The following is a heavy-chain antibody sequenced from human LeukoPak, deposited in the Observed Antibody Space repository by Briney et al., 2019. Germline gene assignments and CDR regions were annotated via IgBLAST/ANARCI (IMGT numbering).Heavy chain of an antibody. CDR2: INHSGST. D-gene: IGHD3-16*02. V-gene: IGHV4-34*01. CDR1: GGSFSGYY. Sequence: SETLSLTCAVYGGSFSGYYWSWICQPPGKGLEWIGEINHSGSTNYNPSLKSRVTISVDTSKNQFSLKLSSVTAADTAVYYCARYDYVWGSYRYRYFDYWGQGTLVTVSS. J-gene: IGHJ4*02. CDR3: ARYDYVWGSYRYRYFDY.